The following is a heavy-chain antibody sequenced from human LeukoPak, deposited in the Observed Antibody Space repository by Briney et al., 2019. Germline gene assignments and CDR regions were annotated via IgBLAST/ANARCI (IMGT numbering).Heavy chain of an antibody. CDR1: GFTFRSYA. CDR3: AKGGSSSWYGGLDAYYYYTTWTS. V-gene: IGHV3-23*01. CDR2: ISGSGGST. Sequence: GGSLRLSCAVSGFTFRSYAMKWVRQAPGKGLEWVSAISGSGGSTYYADSVKGRFTISRDNSKNTLYLQMNSLRAEDTAVYYCAKGGSSSWYGGLDAYYYYTTWTSGAKGPRSPSP. J-gene: IGHJ6*03. D-gene: IGHD6-13*01.